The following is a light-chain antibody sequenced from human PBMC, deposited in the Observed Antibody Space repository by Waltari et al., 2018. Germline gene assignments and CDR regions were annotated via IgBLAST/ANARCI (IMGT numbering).Light chain of an antibody. Sequence: DIVVPQSPDPLAVSLGARSTITCKSSPCYLYRSNNKNYFAWYQQKPGQPPKLLIYWASTRESGVPDRFSGSGSGTDFTLTISSLQAEDVAVYYCQKYDSTIFTFGPGTKVDVK. J-gene: IGKJ3*01. CDR1: PCYLYRSNNKNY. CDR3: QKYDSTIFT. V-gene: IGKV4-1*01. CDR2: WAS.